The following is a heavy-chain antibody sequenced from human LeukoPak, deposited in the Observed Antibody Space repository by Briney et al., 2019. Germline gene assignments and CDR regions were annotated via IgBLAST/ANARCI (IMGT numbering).Heavy chain of an antibody. Sequence: GGSLRLSCAASGFTVSSNYMRWVRQAPGKGLEWVSVIYSGGSTYYADSVKGRFTISRHNSKNTLYLQMNSLRAEDTAVYYCASTLKTYSSSWYQDWDYWGQGTLVTVSS. CDR3: ASTLKTYSSSWYQDWDY. D-gene: IGHD6-13*01. CDR2: IYSGGST. CDR1: GFTVSSNY. J-gene: IGHJ4*02. V-gene: IGHV3-53*04.